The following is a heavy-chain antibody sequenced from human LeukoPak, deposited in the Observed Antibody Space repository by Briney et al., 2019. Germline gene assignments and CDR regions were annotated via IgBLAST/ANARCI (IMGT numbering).Heavy chain of an antibody. CDR1: GFTFSSYG. Sequence: PGGSLRLSCAASGFTFSSYGMHWVRQAPGKGLEWVAFIRYDGSNKYYADSVKGRFTISRDNSKHTLYLQMNSLRAEDTAVYYCARDGYCSGGSCYVLGVADYWGQGTLVTVSS. J-gene: IGHJ4*02. CDR2: IRYDGSNK. V-gene: IGHV3-30*02. CDR3: ARDGYCSGGSCYVLGVADY. D-gene: IGHD2-15*01.